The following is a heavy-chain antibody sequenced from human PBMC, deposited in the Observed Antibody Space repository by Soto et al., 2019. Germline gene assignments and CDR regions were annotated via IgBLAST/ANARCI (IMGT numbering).Heavy chain of an antibody. J-gene: IGHJ4*02. Sequence: SGPKRANAKNTLTLTCTFSGFSLSTRAVKESWIRQPPGKALEWLALIYWDDDKRYSPSLKSRLTITKDTSKNQVVLTMTNMDSVDSATYYRAHRFGDSGYDFDHWGQGSLVTGSA. D-gene: IGHD5-12*01. CDR2: IYWDDDK. CDR1: GFSLSTRAVK. CDR3: AHRFGDSGYDFDH. V-gene: IGHV2-5*02.